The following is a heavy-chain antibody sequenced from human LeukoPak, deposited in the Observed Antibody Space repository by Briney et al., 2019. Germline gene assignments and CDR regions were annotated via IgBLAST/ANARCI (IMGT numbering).Heavy chain of an antibody. Sequence: SETLSLTCAVYGGSFSGYYWSWIRQPPGKGLEWIGEINHSGSTNYNPSLKSRVTISVDTSKNQFSLKLSSVTAAGTAVYYCARTPAVRWWRPPLDYWGQGTLVTVSS. CDR3: ARTPAVRWWRPPLDY. J-gene: IGHJ4*02. CDR1: GGSFSGYY. D-gene: IGHD2-15*01. CDR2: INHSGST. V-gene: IGHV4-34*01.